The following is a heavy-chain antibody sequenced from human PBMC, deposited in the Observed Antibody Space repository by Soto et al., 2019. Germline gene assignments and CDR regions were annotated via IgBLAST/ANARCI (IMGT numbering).Heavy chain of an antibody. CDR1: GFTFSSDG. D-gene: IGHD3-10*01. J-gene: IGHJ2*01. CDR3: ARDNDHGANWYFDL. V-gene: IGHV3-33*01. Sequence: QVQLVESGGGVVQPGRSLRLSCAASGFTFSSDGMHWVRQAPGKGLEWVAVIWYDGSNKYYGDSVKGRFTISRDNSKNMLYLQMNSLRDEDTAVYYCARDNDHGANWYFDLWGRGTLVTVSS. CDR2: IWYDGSNK.